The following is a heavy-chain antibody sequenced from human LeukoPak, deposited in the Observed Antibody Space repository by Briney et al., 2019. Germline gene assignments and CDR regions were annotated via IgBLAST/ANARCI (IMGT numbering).Heavy chain of an antibody. CDR1: GYSFTSYW. V-gene: IGHV5-10-1*01. J-gene: IGHJ5*02. D-gene: IGHD3-22*01. Sequence: GASLKISCKGSGYSFTSYWISWVRQMPGKGLEWMGRIDPTDSYTNYSPSFQGHVTISADKSISTAYLQWSSLKASDTAMYYCAYTHYDSSGYYYPWGQGTLVTVSS. CDR2: IDPTDSYT. CDR3: AYTHYDSSGYYYP.